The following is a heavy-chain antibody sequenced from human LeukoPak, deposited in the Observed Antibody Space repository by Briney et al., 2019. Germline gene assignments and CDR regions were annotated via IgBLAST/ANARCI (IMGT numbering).Heavy chain of an antibody. V-gene: IGHV3-7*05. Sequence: GGSLRLSCAASGFTFSNYWMSWVRQAPGKGLEWVAYIKQDGTQKYYVDSVEGRFTISRDNDKNSLYLQMNSLRVEDSAVYYCARDCGSDCSQAFDIWGQGTMVTVSS. CDR1: GFTFSNYW. J-gene: IGHJ3*02. CDR2: IKQDGTQK. CDR3: ARDCGSDCSQAFDI. D-gene: IGHD2-21*02.